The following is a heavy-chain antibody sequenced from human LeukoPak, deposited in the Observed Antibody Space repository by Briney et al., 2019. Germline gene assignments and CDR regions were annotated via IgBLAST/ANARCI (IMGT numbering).Heavy chain of an antibody. D-gene: IGHD1-26*01. J-gene: IGHJ6*03. Sequence: KSGGSLRRSCAASGFTFSSYNMNWVRQAPGKGLEWVSSITSGSSYIYYADSVKGRFTISRDNAKNSLYLQMNSLRAEDTAVYYCARDPYSGSYGNYYYYFMDVWGKGTTVTVSS. CDR2: ITSGSSYI. V-gene: IGHV3-21*01. CDR1: GFTFSSYN. CDR3: ARDPYSGSYGNYYYYFMDV.